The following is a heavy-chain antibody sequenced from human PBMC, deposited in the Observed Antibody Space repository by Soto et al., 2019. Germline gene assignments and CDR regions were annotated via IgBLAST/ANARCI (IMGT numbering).Heavy chain of an antibody. V-gene: IGHV1-24*01. CDR3: AKGTSMIVAVDAFDI. D-gene: IGHD3-22*01. Sequence: VKVSCKVSGYTLTELSMHWVRQAPGKGLEWMGGFDPEDGETIYAQKFQGRVTMTEDTSTDTAYMELSSLRSEDTAVYYCAKGTSMIVAVDAFDIWGQGTMVTVS. J-gene: IGHJ3*02. CDR1: GYTLTELS. CDR2: FDPEDGET.